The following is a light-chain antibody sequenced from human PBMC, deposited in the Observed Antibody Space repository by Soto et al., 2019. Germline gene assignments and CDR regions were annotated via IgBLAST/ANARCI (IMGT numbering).Light chain of an antibody. CDR1: SSKIGSNY. CDR2: RNN. J-gene: IGLJ2*01. Sequence: QSVLTQSPSASGTPGQRVTISCSGSSSKIGSNYVYWYQQLPGTAPKLLIYRNNQRPSGVPDRFSGSKSGTSASLAISGLRSEDEADYYCAAWDDSLSGVVFGGGTKLTVL. V-gene: IGLV1-47*01. CDR3: AAWDDSLSGVV.